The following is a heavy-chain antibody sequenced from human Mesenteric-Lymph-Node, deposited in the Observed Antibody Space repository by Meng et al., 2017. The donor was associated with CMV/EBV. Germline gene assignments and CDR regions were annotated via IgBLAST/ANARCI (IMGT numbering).Heavy chain of an antibody. D-gene: IGHD4-17*01. Sequence: GESLKISCAASGFTFSSYEMNWVRQAPGKGLEWVAFIRYDGSNKYYADSVKGRFTISRDNSKNTLYLQMNSLRAEDTAVYYCAKIATVTKGYYFDYWGQGTLVTVSS. CDR2: IRYDGSNK. J-gene: IGHJ4*02. V-gene: IGHV3-30*02. CDR1: GFTFSSYE. CDR3: AKIATVTKGYYFDY.